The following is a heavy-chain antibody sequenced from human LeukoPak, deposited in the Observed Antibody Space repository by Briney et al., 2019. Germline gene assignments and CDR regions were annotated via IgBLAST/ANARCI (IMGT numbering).Heavy chain of an antibody. V-gene: IGHV1-2*02. CDR2: INPNGGGT. J-gene: IGHJ2*01. CDR1: GYTFSSFY. D-gene: IGHD2-21*02. CDR3: AREGDDAYWYFDL. Sequence: ASVKVSCKASGYTFSSFYVHWMRQAPGQGLESVGWINPNGGGTKFSQKFQGRVTMTRDTTIDTVYMELSSLRFDDTAVFYCAREGDDAYWYFDLWGRGTLVTVSS.